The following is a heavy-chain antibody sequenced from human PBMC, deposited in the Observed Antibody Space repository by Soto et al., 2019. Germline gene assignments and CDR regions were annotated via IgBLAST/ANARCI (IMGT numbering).Heavy chain of an antibody. J-gene: IGHJ4*02. CDR2: ISSNGGSI. V-gene: IGHV3-64D*06. D-gene: IGHD3-10*01. CDR3: VKGYGSGTYYVEYFDY. CDR1: GFAFYGFA. Sequence: GGSLRLSCAASGFAFYGFAMHWVRQAPGKGLEYVAAISSNGGSIYYVDSVKGRFTVSRDNSKSTLYLQMSSLRPEDTAVYYCVKGYGSGTYYVEYFDYWGQGTLVTVSS.